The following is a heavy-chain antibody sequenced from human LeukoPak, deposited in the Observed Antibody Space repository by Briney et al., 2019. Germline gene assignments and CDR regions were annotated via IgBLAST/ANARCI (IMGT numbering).Heavy chain of an antibody. CDR3: ASYLGGNFPPYAFDI. D-gene: IGHD4-23*01. CDR2: IIPIFGTA. CDR1: GGTFSSYA. J-gene: IGHJ3*02. V-gene: IGHV1-69*05. Sequence: SVKVSCKASGGTFSSYAISWVRQAPGQGLEWMGRIIPIFGTANYAQKFQGRVTITTDESTSTAYMELSSLRSGDTAVYYCASYLGGNFPPYAFDIWGQGTMVTVSS.